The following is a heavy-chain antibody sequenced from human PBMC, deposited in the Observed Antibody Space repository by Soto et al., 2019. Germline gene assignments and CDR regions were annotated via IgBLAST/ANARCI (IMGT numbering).Heavy chain of an antibody. CDR2: INHSGST. J-gene: IGHJ6*02. Sequence: QVQLQQWGAGLLKPSETLSLTCAVYGGSFSGYYWSWIRQPPGKGLEWIGEINHSGSTKYNPSLKRRVTLSVDTSKNQLSLKLSSVTGAATAVYYCARVTGRYYYGMDGWGQGTTVIVS. CDR1: GGSFSGYY. V-gene: IGHV4-34*01. CDR3: ARVTGRYYYGMDG.